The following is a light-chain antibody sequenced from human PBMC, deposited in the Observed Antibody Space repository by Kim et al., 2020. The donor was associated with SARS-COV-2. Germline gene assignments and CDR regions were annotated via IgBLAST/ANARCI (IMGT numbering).Light chain of an antibody. V-gene: IGLV3-1*01. CDR2: QDT. J-gene: IGLJ2*01. Sequence: YPGQTASITCAGDKLGDKYVSWYQQKPGQSPVLVIYQDTKRPSGIPERFSASNSGNTATLTISGTQATDEADYYCQAWDSGTAVVFGGGTQLTVL. CDR3: QAWDSGTAVV. CDR1: KLGDKY.